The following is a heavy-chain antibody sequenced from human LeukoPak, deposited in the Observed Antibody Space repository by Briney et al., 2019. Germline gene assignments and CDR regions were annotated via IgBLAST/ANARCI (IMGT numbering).Heavy chain of an antibody. J-gene: IGHJ6*03. D-gene: IGHD3-16*02. V-gene: IGHV4-59*08. CDR3: ARHIGGGIEDMDV. Sequence: PSETLSLTCTVSGGSIGTYYWSWVRQSPGKGLEWIGYIYVTGDRYNPYLQSRVTISVDTSRNQFFLKMSSVTAADTAVYYCARHIGGGIEDMDVWGKGTKVTVSS. CDR1: GGSIGTYY. CDR2: IYVTGD.